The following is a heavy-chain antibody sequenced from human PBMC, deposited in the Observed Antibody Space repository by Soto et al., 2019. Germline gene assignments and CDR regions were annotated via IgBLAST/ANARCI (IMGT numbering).Heavy chain of an antibody. J-gene: IGHJ4*02. CDR3: ARVDY. CDR1: GFTFSRYS. CDR2: ISSASNDI. V-gene: IGHV3-21*06. Sequence: LRLSCTASGFTFSRYSMNWVRQAPGKGLEWVASISSASNDITYADSVKGRFIISRDNAKNSLFLQMNDLRPEDTALYYCARVDYWGQGTLVTVSS.